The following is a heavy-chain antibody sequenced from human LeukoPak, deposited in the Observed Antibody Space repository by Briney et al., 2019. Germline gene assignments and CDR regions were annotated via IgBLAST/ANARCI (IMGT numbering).Heavy chain of an antibody. CDR2: IWYDGSEQ. D-gene: IGHD3-16*02. V-gene: IGHV3-33*01. CDR3: AREGDSRWGELSP. CDR1: GFTFSTYA. J-gene: IGHJ1*01. Sequence: PGRSLRLSCAASGFTFSTYAIHWVRQAPGMGLEWVAVIWYDGSEQYYADSVKGRFIISRDNSKSTSDLQMNSPRAEDTAVYYCAREGDSRWGELSPWGQGTLVTVSA.